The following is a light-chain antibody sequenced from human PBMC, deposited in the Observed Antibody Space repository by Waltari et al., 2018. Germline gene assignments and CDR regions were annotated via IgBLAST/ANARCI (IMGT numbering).Light chain of an antibody. CDR1: QRISSY. CDR3: QQSYTTPYT. CDR2: AAS. V-gene: IGKV1-39*01. Sequence: DIQMTQSPSSLSASVGDRVTITCRASQRISSYLNWYQLKPGKAPKLLIYAASNLQGGVPSRFSGGGSATDFTLAINNLQPEDFATYYCQQSYTTPYTFGQGTKLEI. J-gene: IGKJ2*01.